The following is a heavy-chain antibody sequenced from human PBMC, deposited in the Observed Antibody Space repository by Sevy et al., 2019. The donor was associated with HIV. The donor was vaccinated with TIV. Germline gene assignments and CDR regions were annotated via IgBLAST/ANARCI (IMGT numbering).Heavy chain of an antibody. CDR3: ARGGSSWPYFDY. J-gene: IGHJ4*02. Sequence: GGSLRLSCAASAFTFSSYPMNWIRQAPGKGLEWVSYISGLSNYIYYADSVKGRFTISRDNAKNSLYLQMNSLRVEDTAVYYCARGGSSWPYFDYWGQRTLVTVSS. D-gene: IGHD6-13*01. CDR1: AFTFSSYP. CDR2: ISGLSNYI. V-gene: IGHV3-21*01.